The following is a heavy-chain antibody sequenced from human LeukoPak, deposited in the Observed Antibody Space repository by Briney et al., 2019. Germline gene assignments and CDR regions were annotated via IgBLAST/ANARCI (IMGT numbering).Heavy chain of an antibody. Sequence: SETLSLTCAVYGGSFSGYYWSWLRQPPGKGLEGIGEINHSGSTNYNPSLKRRATISVDTSKNQFSLKLSSVTAADTAVYYCARGPSFYGYYYYGMDVWGQGTTVTVSS. CDR3: ARGPSFYGYYYYGMDV. J-gene: IGHJ6*02. CDR2: INHSGST. V-gene: IGHV4-34*01. D-gene: IGHD3-10*01. CDR1: GGSFSGYY.